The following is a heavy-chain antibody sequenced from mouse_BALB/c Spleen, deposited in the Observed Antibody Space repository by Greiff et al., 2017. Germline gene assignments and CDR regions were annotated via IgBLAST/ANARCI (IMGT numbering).Heavy chain of an antibody. D-gene: IGHD1-1*01. CDR1: GYSFTGYT. CDR3: ARTYYYGSSPFDY. V-gene: IGHV1-18*01. J-gene: IGHJ2*01. Sequence: EVKLVESGPELVKPGASVKISCKASGYSFTGYTMNWVKQSHGKNLEWIGLINPYNGGTSYNQKFKGKATLTVDKSSSTAYMELLSLTSEDSAVYYCARTYYYGSSPFDYWGEGTTLTVSS. CDR2: INPYNGGT.